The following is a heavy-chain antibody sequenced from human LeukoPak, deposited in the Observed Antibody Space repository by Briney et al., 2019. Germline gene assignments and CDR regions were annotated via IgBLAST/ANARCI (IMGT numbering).Heavy chain of an antibody. CDR2: ISGSGGST. CDR3: AKGTSVTTLFDY. V-gene: IGHV3-23*01. J-gene: IGHJ4*02. D-gene: IGHD4-17*01. Sequence: PGGSLRLSCAASGFPFSYYAMNWVRQAAGKGLEWVSGISGSGGSTYYADSMKGRFTISRDNSKNTLYQQMNSLRVEDTAVYYCAKGTSVTTLFDYWGQGTLVTVSS. CDR1: GFPFSYYA.